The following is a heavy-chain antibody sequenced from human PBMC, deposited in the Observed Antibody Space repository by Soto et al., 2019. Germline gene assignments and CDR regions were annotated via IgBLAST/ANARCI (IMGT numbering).Heavy chain of an antibody. J-gene: IGHJ6*02. Sequence: SETLSLTCAVSGGSISSGGYSWSWIRQPPGKGLEWIGYIYHSGSTNYNPSLKSRVTISVDTSRNQFSLKLSSVTAADTAVYYCARARPGQKYYYYYGMDVWGQGTTVTVSS. CDR3: ARARPGQKYYYYYGMDV. V-gene: IGHV4-30-2*01. CDR1: GGSISSGGYS. CDR2: IYHSGST. D-gene: IGHD6-6*01.